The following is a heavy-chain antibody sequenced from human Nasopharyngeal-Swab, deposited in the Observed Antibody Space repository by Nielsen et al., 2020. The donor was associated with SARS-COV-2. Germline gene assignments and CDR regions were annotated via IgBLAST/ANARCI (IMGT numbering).Heavy chain of an antibody. CDR2: INTDGSTT. V-gene: IGHV3-74*01. Sequence: GGSLRLSCAASGYTFSSYWIHWVRQTPGKGLVWVSRINTDGSTTDYADSVEGRFTISRDNAKNTLFLQMNSLRAEDTAVYYCARVYYASSSTGDLDYWGQGTLVTVSS. CDR1: GYTFSSYW. D-gene: IGHD6-13*01. CDR3: ARVYYASSSTGDLDY. J-gene: IGHJ4*02.